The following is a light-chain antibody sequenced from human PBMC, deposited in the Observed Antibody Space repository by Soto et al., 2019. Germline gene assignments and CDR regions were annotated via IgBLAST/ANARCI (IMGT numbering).Light chain of an antibody. CDR2: GAS. V-gene: IGKV3-15*01. CDR3: QQYNNWLWT. Sequence: EIVMTQSPATLSVSPGERATLSCRASQSVKSNLAWYQQKPGQAPGLLIYGASTRATGIPARFSGSGAGTEFALTISSLQSEDFAVYYCQQYNNWLWTFGQGTKVDIK. CDR1: QSVKSN. J-gene: IGKJ1*01.